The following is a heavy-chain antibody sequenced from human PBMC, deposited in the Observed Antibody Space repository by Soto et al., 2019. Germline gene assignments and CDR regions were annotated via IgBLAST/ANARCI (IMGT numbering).Heavy chain of an antibody. Sequence: QVQLQESGPGLVKPSQTLSLTCTVSGGSISRGGYYCSWIRQHPGKGLEWIGYIYYSGSTYYNPSLKSRVTLSVDTSKNQFSLKLSSVTAADTAVYYCAREGGIVGATAADYWGQGTLVTVSS. V-gene: IGHV4-31*03. CDR3: AREGGIVGATAADY. CDR2: IYYSGST. D-gene: IGHD1-26*01. CDR1: GGSISRGGYY. J-gene: IGHJ4*02.